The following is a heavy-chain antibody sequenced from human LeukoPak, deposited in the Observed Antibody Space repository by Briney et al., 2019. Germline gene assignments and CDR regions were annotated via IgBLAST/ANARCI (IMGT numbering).Heavy chain of an antibody. V-gene: IGHV3-23*01. J-gene: IGHJ4*02. CDR3: ASREGNTWHFDY. D-gene: IGHD1/OR15-1a*01. CDR1: GFTFSSYA. Sequence: GGSLRLSCAASGFTFSSYAMSWVRQAPGKGLEWVSAISGGGGVTKDADSLKGRFTISRDNSRNTLYLQMNSLRVEDTAVYYCASREGNTWHFDYWGQGTLVTVSS. CDR2: ISGGGGVT.